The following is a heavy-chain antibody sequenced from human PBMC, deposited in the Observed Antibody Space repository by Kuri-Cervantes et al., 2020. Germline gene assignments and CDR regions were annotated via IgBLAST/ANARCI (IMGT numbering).Heavy chain of an antibody. CDR2: ISSSGSTI. J-gene: IGHJ4*02. Sequence: GESLKISCAASGFTFSDYYMSWIRQAPGKGLEWVSYISSSGSTIYYADSVKGRFTISRDNAKNSLYLQMNSLRAEDTAVYYCARDPWVITMVQGDYYFDYWGQGTLVTVSS. CDR1: GFTFSDYY. CDR3: ARDPWVITMVQGDYYFDY. V-gene: IGHV3-11*04. D-gene: IGHD3-10*01.